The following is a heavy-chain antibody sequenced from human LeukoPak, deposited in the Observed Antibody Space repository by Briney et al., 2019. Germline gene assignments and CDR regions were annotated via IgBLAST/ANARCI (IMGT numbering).Heavy chain of an antibody. CDR1: GFNFDRYT. CDR2: AGWAGGTT. V-gene: IGHV3-43*01. CDR3: AKELDTMFFDY. J-gene: IGHJ4*02. D-gene: IGHD3-10*02. Sequence: GGSLRLSCATSGFNFDRYTIHWVRQAPGKGLEWVSLAGWAGGTTFYSDSVRGRFTISRDSGRKSVYLQMNSLTTDDTAFYFCAKELDTMFFDYWGQGALVTVSS.